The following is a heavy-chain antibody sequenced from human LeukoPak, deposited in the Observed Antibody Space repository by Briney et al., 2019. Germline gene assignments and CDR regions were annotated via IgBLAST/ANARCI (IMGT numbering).Heavy chain of an antibody. D-gene: IGHD3-22*01. CDR1: GGFISSSSYY. CDR3: ARGPYSYDSSGAFDI. Sequence: PSETLSLTCTVSGGFISSSSYYWGWIRQPPGKGLEWIGSIYYSGSTYYNTSLKSRVTMSVDTSKNQFSLKLSSVTAADTAVYFCARGPYSYDSSGAFDIWGQGTMVTVSS. J-gene: IGHJ3*02. CDR2: IYYSGST. V-gene: IGHV4-39*07.